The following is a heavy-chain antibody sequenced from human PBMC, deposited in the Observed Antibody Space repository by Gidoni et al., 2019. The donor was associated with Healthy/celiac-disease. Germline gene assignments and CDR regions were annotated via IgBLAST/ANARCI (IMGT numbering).Heavy chain of an antibody. V-gene: IGHV3-48*02. D-gene: IGHD3-22*01. CDR2: SSSSSSTI. Sequence: EVQLVESGGGLVQPGGSLRLPCAASGFNFSSYSMSWVRPAPGKGLEWVSYSSSSSSTIYYADSVKGRFTISRDNAKNSLYLQMNSLRDEDTAVYYCARSALVVVITTDYFDYWGQGTLVTVSS. CDR3: ARSALVVVITTDYFDY. J-gene: IGHJ4*02. CDR1: GFNFSSYS.